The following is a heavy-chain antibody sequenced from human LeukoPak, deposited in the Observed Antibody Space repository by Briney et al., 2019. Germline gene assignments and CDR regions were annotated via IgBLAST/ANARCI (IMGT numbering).Heavy chain of an antibody. CDR2: IKQDGTDK. V-gene: IGHV3-7*01. CDR1: GFTFSSYW. D-gene: IGHD2-2*01. J-gene: IGHJ4*02. CDR3: ARDSSMGRY. Sequence: PGGSLRLSCAASGFTFSSYWMNWVRQAPGKGLGWVANIKQDGTDKYYVDSVKGRFTISRDNAKSSLYLQMDSLRVEDTAVYYCARDSSMGRYWGQGTLVTVSS.